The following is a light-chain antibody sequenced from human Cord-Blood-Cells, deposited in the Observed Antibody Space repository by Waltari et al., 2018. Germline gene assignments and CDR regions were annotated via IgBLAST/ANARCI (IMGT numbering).Light chain of an antibody. J-gene: IGKJ3*01. CDR1: QSVSSN. V-gene: IGKV3-15*01. CDR2: GAA. CDR3: QQYNNWPFT. Sequence: EIVMTQSPATLSVSPGERATLSCRASQSVSSNLAWYQQKPGQAPRLLIYGAATRPTGIPARFSGSWSGTEFTLTISSLQSEDFAVYYCQQYNNWPFTFGPGTKVDIK.